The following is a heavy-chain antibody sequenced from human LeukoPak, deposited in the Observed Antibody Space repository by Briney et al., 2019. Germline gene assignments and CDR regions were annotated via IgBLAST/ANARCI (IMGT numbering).Heavy chain of an antibody. Sequence: GGSLRLSCAAYGFIFGDYGIHWVRQTPGKGLEWVANIKQDGSEKYYVDSVKGRFTISRDNAKNSLYLQMNSLRAEDTAVYYCARDPTPSAVTYSSGWYEPYNWFDPWGQGTLVTVSS. D-gene: IGHD6-19*01. V-gene: IGHV3-7*01. CDR2: IKQDGSEK. J-gene: IGHJ5*02. CDR3: ARDPTPSAVTYSSGWYEPYNWFDP. CDR1: GFIFGDYG.